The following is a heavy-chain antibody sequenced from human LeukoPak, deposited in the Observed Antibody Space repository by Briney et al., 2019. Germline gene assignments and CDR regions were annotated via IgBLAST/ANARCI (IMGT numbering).Heavy chain of an antibody. CDR1: GYTFTGYY. Sequence: ASVKVPCKASGYTFTGYYMHWVRQAPGQGLEWMGWINPNSGGTNYAQKFQGRVTMTRDTSISTAYMELSRLRSDDTAVYYCARGSHVYYYDSSGYPPFDYWGQGTLVTVSS. V-gene: IGHV1-2*02. CDR2: INPNSGGT. D-gene: IGHD3-22*01. J-gene: IGHJ4*02. CDR3: ARGSHVYYYDSSGYPPFDY.